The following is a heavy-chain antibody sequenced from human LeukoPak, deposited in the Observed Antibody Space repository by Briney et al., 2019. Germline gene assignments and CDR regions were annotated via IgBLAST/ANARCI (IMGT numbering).Heavy chain of an antibody. V-gene: IGHV1-8*01. CDR2: MNPNSGNT. Sequence: GASVKVSCKASGYTLTSYDINWVRQATGQGLEWMGWMNPNSGNTGYAQKFQGRVTMTRNTSISTAYMQLSSLRSEDTAVYYCARGGRGPYYYYYYMDVSGKGTTVTVSS. CDR3: ARGGRGPYYYYYYMDV. J-gene: IGHJ6*03. CDR1: GYTLTSYD. D-gene: IGHD3-10*01.